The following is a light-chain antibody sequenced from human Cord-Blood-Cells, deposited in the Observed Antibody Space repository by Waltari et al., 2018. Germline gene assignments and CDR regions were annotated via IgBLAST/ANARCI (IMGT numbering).Light chain of an antibody. CDR1: SSDVGRYNY. V-gene: IGLV2-14*01. CDR2: EVS. J-gene: IGLJ3*02. CDR3: SSYTSSSMRV. Sequence: QSALTQPASASGPPGQAITIPCTGTSSDVGRYNYFSWYQQHPGKAPKLMIYEVSNRPSGVSNRFSGSKSGNTASLTISGLQAEDEADYYCSSYTSSSMRVFGGGTKLTVL.